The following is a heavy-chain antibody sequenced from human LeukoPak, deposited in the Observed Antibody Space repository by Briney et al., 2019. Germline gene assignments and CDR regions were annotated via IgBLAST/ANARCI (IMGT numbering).Heavy chain of an antibody. V-gene: IGHV3-23*01. CDR1: GFTLRNYA. CDR2: IGSSDGKT. D-gene: IGHD7-27*01. Sequence: GGSLRLPCVPSGFTLRNYAINWARQAPGRGLGWLSAIGSSDGKTYYADAVQGRSTITRDISKNTLYLHMKSLRAEDTAVYYCAYDGPNWGSYFDYWGQGILVTVSS. J-gene: IGHJ4*02. CDR3: AYDGPNWGSYFDY.